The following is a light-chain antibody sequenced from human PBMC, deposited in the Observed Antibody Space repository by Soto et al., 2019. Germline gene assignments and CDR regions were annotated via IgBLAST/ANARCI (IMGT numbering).Light chain of an antibody. CDR1: QSISMY. Sequence: DIQMTQSPSSLSVSVGDRVTITCRASQSISMYLNWYQQKPGKAPKLLIFAASSLQSGVPSRFSGSGSGTDFTLTISSLQPEDFASYYCQQSYSIPLTFGQGTKVEFK. J-gene: IGKJ1*01. CDR3: QQSYSIPLT. CDR2: AAS. V-gene: IGKV1-39*01.